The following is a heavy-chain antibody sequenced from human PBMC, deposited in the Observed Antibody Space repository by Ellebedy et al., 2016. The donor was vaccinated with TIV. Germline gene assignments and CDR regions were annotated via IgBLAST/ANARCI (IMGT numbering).Heavy chain of an antibody. Sequence: AASVKVSCKGSGYPFTSYDIHWVRQAAGQGLEYMGWMSPNSANTGYAEKFQGRVTMTRNTSITTAYMELSSLRSEDTAVYYCARGWGRHDWGQGTLVTVSS. CDR3: ARGWGRHD. V-gene: IGHV1-8*01. J-gene: IGHJ4*02. CDR1: GYPFTSYD. CDR2: MSPNSANT. D-gene: IGHD3-16*01.